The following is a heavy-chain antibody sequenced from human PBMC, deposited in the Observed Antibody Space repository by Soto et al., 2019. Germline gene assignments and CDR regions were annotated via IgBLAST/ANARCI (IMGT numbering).Heavy chain of an antibody. CDR3: AREGRP. J-gene: IGHJ5*02. CDR1: GFSVSSNY. V-gene: IGHV3-66*01. D-gene: IGHD2-15*01. CDR2: IYSGGST. Sequence: GGSLGLSCAASGFSVSSNYMSWVRQAPGKGLEWVSVIYSGGSTCFADSVKDRFSISRDNSKNTLHLQMNSLRAEDTAVYYCAREGRPWGQGTLVTVSS.